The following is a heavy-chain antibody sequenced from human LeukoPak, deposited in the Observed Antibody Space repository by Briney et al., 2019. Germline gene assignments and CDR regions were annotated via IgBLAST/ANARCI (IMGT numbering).Heavy chain of an antibody. CDR1: GGSISSSSYY. Sequence: PSETLSLTCTVSGGSISSSSYYWGWIRQPPGKGLEWIGSIYYSGSTYYNPSLKSRVTISVDTSKNQFSLKLTSVTAADTAVYHCARRPRYYSDPKDAFDIWGQGTMVTVSS. CDR2: IYYSGST. J-gene: IGHJ3*02. V-gene: IGHV4-39*01. D-gene: IGHD4-17*01. CDR3: ARRPRYYSDPKDAFDI.